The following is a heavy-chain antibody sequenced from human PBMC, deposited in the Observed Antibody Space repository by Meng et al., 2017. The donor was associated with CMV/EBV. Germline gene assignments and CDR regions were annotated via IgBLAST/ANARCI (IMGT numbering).Heavy chain of an antibody. CDR2: INHSGST. CDR1: GGSLSGYY. V-gene: IGHV4-34*01. Sequence: GSLRLSCAVYGGSLSGYYWSWIRQPPGKGLEWIGEINHSGSTNYSPSLKSRVTISVDTSKNQFSLKLSSVTAADTAVYYCARTLQARYCSSTSCYKYGMDVWGQGTTVTVSS. D-gene: IGHD2-2*01. CDR3: ARTLQARYCSSTSCYKYGMDV. J-gene: IGHJ6*02.